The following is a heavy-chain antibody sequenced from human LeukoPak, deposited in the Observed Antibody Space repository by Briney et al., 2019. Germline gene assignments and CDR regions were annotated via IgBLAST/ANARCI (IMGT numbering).Heavy chain of an antibody. CDR2: IYYSGST. Sequence: PSETLSLTCTVSGGSISSSSYYWGWIRQPPGKGLEWIGNIYYSGSTYYNPSLKSRVTITVDTSKSQFSRKLSSVTAADTAVYYCARPGTGIKLYSYGHRDAFDSWGQGTMVTASS. V-gene: IGHV4-39*01. CDR1: GGSISSSSYY. D-gene: IGHD5-18*01. J-gene: IGHJ3*02. CDR3: ARPGTGIKLYSYGHRDAFDS.